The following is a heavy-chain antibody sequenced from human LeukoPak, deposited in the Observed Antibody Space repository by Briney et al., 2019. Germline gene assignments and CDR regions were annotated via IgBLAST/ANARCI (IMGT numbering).Heavy chain of an antibody. V-gene: IGHV4-39*01. CDR1: GGSISSGTYY. CDR3: ARQSGSGALGGFDF. D-gene: IGHD6-19*01. CDR2: IYYSGST. Sequence: SETLSLTCTVSGGSISSGTYYWGWIRQPPGKGLEWIGSIYYSGSTYYNPSLKSRVTISVDTSENQFSLKLSSVTAADTAVYYCARQSGSGALGGFDFWGQGTLVTVSS. J-gene: IGHJ4*02.